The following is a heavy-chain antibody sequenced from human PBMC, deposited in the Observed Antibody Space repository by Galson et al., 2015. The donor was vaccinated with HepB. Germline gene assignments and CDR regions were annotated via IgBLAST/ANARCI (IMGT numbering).Heavy chain of an antibody. V-gene: IGHV1-2*06. J-gene: IGHJ3*02. CDR3: ARDKRVVPAAATYNAFDI. D-gene: IGHD2-2*01. Sequence: SVKVSCKASGYTFTSYYMHWVRQAPGQGLEWMGRINPNSGGTNYAQKFQGRVTMTRDTSISTAYMELSRLRSDDTAVYYCARDKRVVPAAATYNAFDIWGQGTMVTVSS. CDR1: GYTFTSYY. CDR2: INPNSGGT.